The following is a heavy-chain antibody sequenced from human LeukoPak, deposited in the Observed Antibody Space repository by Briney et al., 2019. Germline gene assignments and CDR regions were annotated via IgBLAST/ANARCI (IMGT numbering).Heavy chain of an antibody. D-gene: IGHD5-24*01. V-gene: IGHV4-34*01. CDR1: GGSFSGYY. CDR2: INHSGST. Sequence: SETLSLTSAVYGGSFSGYYWSWIRQPPGKGLEWIGEINHSGSTNYNPSLKSRVTISVDTSKNQFSLKLSSVTAADTAVYYCARGGRWLQLYFQHWGQGTLVTVSS. CDR3: ARGGRWLQLYFQH. J-gene: IGHJ1*01.